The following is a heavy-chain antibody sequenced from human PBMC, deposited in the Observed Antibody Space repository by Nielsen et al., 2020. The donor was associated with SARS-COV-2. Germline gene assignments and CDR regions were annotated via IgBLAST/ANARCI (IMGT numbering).Heavy chain of an antibody. D-gene: IGHD6-19*01. J-gene: IGHJ6*02. Sequence: GESLKISCEVSRFGLTTYTINWVRQAPGKGLEWVSCISSPSNYVHYADSVQGRFTISKDYLQINDLRAEDTAVYYSVRDRGSGWSRGRNYNYFGMDVWGQGTTVAVSS. V-gene: IGHV3-21*01. CDR3: VRDRGSGWSRGRNYNYFGMDV. CDR2: ISSPSNYV. CDR1: RFGLTTYT.